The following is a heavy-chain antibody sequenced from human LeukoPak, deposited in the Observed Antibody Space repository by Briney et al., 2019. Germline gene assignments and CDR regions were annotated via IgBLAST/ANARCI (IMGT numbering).Heavy chain of an antibody. CDR1: GFTFSSYG. D-gene: IGHD2-2*01. V-gene: IGHV3-33*06. Sequence: PGGSLRLSCAASGFTFSSYGMHWVRQAPGKGLEWVAVIWYDGSNKYYADSVKGRFTISRDNSKNTLYLQMNSLRAEDTAVYYCAKDLDIVVVPVAMDYWGQGTLVTVSS. CDR3: AKDLDIVVVPVAMDY. CDR2: IWYDGSNK. J-gene: IGHJ4*02.